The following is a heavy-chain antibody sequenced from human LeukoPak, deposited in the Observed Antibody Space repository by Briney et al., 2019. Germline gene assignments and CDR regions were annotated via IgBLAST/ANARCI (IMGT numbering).Heavy chain of an antibody. CDR2: ISGSGGST. Sequence: GGSLRLSCAASGFTFSSYAMSWVRKAPGKGLEWVSAISGSGGSTSYADSVKGRFNIYRDNSKNTLYLQMNSLRAEDTAVYYCAKESSTSCYFWGQGTLVTVSS. CDR1: GFTFSSYA. V-gene: IGHV3-23*01. D-gene: IGHD2-2*01. CDR3: AKESSTSCYF. J-gene: IGHJ4*02.